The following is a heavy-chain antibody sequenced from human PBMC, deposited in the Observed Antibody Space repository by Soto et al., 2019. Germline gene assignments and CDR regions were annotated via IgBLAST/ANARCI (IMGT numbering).Heavy chain of an antibody. J-gene: IGHJ6*02. D-gene: IGHD3-9*01. CDR2: IKSKTDGGTT. Sequence: LRLSCAASGFTFSNAWMSWVRQAPGKGLEWVGRIKSKTDGGTTDYAAPVKGRFTISRDDSKNTLYLQMNSLKTEDTAVYYCTTDQSDVLRYFDWLSASYYYYGMDVWGQGTTVTVS. V-gene: IGHV3-15*01. CDR1: GFTFSNAW. CDR3: TTDQSDVLRYFDWLSASYYYYGMDV.